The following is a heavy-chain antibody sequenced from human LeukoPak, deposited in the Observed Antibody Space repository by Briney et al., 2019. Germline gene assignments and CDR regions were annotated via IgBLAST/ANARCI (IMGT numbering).Heavy chain of an antibody. Sequence: PSETLSLTCTVSGGSISGDYWSWIRQPAGKGLEWIGRINTSGNINYNPSLKSRVTMSLDTFKNQFSLNLRSVSAADTAVYYCARGWAYMDVWGKGTTVTVSS. J-gene: IGHJ6*03. V-gene: IGHV4-4*07. CDR3: ARGWAYMDV. CDR1: GGSISGDY. CDR2: INTSGNI. D-gene: IGHD1-26*01.